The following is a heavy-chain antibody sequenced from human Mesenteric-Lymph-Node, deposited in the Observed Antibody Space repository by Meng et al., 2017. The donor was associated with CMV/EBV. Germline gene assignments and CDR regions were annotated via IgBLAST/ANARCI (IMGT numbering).Heavy chain of an antibody. CDR1: GYSISSGYY. CDR2: IYYNGNT. Sequence: SETLSLTCSVSGYSISSGYYWAWIRQSPGKGLEWIGRIYYNGNTYYNPSLRSRVTISVDTSKNQLSLKLSSVTAADTAVYYCARHVIAVSWFDPWGQGTLVTVSS. CDR3: ARHVIAVSWFDP. J-gene: IGHJ5*02. D-gene: IGHD3-16*02. V-gene: IGHV4-38-2*01.